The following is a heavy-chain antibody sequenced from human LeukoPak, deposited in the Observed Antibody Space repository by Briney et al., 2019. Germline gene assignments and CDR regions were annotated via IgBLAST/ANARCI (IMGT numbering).Heavy chain of an antibody. CDR3: ARDKSADYYYYYGMDV. CDR2: IWYDGSNK. CDR1: GLTIGDDA. Sequence: HPGRSLRLSCTTSGLTIGDDAVSWVRQAPGKGLEWVAVIWYDGSNKYYADSVKGRFTISRGNSKNTLYLQMNSLRAEDTAVYYCARDKSADYYYYYGMDVWGQGTTVTVSS. V-gene: IGHV3-33*01. J-gene: IGHJ6*02.